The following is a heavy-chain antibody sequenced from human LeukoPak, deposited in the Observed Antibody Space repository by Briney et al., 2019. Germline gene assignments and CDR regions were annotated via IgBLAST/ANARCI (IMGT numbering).Heavy chain of an antibody. V-gene: IGHV1-69*05. CDR1: GGTFSSYA. D-gene: IGHD1-7*01. Sequence: ASVKVSCKASGGTFSSYAISWVRQAPGQGLEWMGGIIPIFGTANYAQKFQGRVTITTDESTSTAYMELRSLRSEDTAVYYCARGLSGITGTTAAFDIWGQGTMVTVSS. CDR2: IIPIFGTA. J-gene: IGHJ3*02. CDR3: ARGLSGITGTTAAFDI.